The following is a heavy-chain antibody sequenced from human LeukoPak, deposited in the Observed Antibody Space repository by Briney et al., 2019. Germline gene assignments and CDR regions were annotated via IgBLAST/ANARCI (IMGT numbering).Heavy chain of an antibody. J-gene: IGHJ4*02. CDR3: ARGPQYCSGGSCYSSLGY. CDR1: GYTFTSYD. CDR2: MNPNSGNT. Sequence: ASVKVSCKASGYTFTSYDINWVRQATGQGLEWMGWMNPNSGNTGYAQKFQGRVTMTRNTSISTAYMELSSLRSEDTAVYYCARGPQYCSGGSCYSSLGYWGQGTRVTVSS. D-gene: IGHD2-15*01. V-gene: IGHV1-8*01.